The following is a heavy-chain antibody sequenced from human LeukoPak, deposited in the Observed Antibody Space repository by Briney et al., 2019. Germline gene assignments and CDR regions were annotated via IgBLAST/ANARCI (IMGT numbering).Heavy chain of an antibody. V-gene: IGHV4-59*08. CDR2: IYYSGST. CDR3: ARHLPEFGMAY. CDR1: GGSISGYY. J-gene: IGHJ4*02. D-gene: IGHD1-14*01. Sequence: SETLSLTCTVSGGSISGYYWSWIRQPPGKGLEWIGYIYYSGSTNYNPSLKSRVTISVDTSKNQFSLKLSSVTAADTAVYYCARHLPEFGMAYWGQGTLVTVSS.